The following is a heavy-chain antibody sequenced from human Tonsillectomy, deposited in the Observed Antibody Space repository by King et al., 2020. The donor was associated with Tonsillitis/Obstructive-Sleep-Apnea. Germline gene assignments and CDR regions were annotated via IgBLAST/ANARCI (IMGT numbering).Heavy chain of an antibody. V-gene: IGHV4-34*01. CDR1: GGSFSGYY. CDR3: ARGIHVGKFDP. D-gene: IGHD7-27*01. CDR2: INHSRGT. J-gene: IGHJ5*02. Sequence: VQLQQWGAGLLKPSETLSLTCAVFGGSFSGYYWSWVRQPPGKGLEWIGVINHSRGTNYNPALKSRATILVDSSKNQFSLKLSSVTALDTAIYYCARGIHVGKFDPWGQGTLVTVSS.